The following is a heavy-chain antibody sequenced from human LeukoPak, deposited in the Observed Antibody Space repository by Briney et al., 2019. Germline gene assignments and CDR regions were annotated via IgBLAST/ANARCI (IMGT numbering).Heavy chain of an antibody. Sequence: GGSLRLSCAASGFTSDDYGMSWVRQAPGKGLEWVSGINWNGGSTGYADSVKGRFTISRDNAKNSLYLQMNSLRAEDTALYYCARVLGCTNGVCPYYYYYYMDVWGKGTTVTVSS. CDR1: GFTSDDYG. V-gene: IGHV3-20*04. CDR3: ARVLGCTNGVCPYYYYYYMDV. J-gene: IGHJ6*03. D-gene: IGHD2-8*01. CDR2: INWNGGST.